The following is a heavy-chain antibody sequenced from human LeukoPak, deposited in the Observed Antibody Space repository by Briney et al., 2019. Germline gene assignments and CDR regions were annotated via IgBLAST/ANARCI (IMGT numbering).Heavy chain of an antibody. J-gene: IGHJ4*02. CDR3: AKPSTEYYDTLTGYYIG. D-gene: IGHD3-9*01. Sequence: SETLSLTCAVSGGSISSSNWWSWVRQPPGKGLEWIGEIYHSGSTNYNPSLKSRVTISVDTSKNQFSLKLSSVTAADTAVYYCAKPSTEYYDTLTGYYIGWGQGTLVTVSS. CDR2: IYHSGST. V-gene: IGHV4-4*02. CDR1: GGSISSSNW.